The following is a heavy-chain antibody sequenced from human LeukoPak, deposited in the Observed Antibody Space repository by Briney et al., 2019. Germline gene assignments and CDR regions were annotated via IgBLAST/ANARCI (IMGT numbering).Heavy chain of an antibody. CDR2: INTNTGNP. CDR3: ARVAYSSGWNRFGY. V-gene: IGHV7-4-1*02. D-gene: IGHD6-19*01. Sequence: ASVKVSCKASGFTFSGFAMNWVRQAPGQGLEWMGWINTNTGNPAYAQGFTGRFVFSLDTSVSTAYLQISSLKAEDTAVYYCARVAYSSGWNRFGYWGQGTLVTVSS. CDR1: GFTFSGFA. J-gene: IGHJ4*02.